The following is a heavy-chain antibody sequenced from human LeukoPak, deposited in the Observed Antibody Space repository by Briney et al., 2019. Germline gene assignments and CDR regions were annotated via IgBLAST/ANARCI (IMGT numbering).Heavy chain of an antibody. CDR1: GDSISSSSYY. V-gene: IGHV4-39*07. J-gene: IGHJ4*02. CDR3: ARVPHRSGTYFDY. CDR2: IFHSGST. D-gene: IGHD6-19*01. Sequence: SETLSLTCTVSGDSISSSSYYWGWIRQPPGKGLEWIGSIFHSGSTYYNPSLKSRVTISVDTSKNQFSLKLSSVTAADTAVYYCARVPHRSGTYFDYWGQGTLVTVSS.